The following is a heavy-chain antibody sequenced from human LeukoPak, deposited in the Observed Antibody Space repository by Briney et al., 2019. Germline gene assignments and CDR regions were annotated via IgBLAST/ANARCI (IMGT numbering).Heavy chain of an antibody. Sequence: SETLSLTCTVSGGSIRSYYWSWIRQPAGKALEWIGRIYSSGSTDYNPSLKSRVTMSVDTSKNKFSLKLSSVTAADTAVYYCARDSGTTGEVKFDPWGQGTLVTVSS. J-gene: IGHJ5*02. V-gene: IGHV4-4*07. CDR3: ARDSGTTGEVKFDP. D-gene: IGHD3-10*01. CDR1: GGSIRSYY. CDR2: IYSSGST.